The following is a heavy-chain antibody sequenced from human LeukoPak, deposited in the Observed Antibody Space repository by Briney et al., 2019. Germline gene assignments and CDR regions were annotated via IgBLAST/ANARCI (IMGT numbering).Heavy chain of an antibody. V-gene: IGHV3-7*01. Sequence: GGSLRLSCVASRFTFSNHYMSWVRQAPGKGLEWVATIKPDGSETFYVDSVKGRFTVPRDNAKNSLYLQMSSLRAEDTAVYHCARNLVHLWNVFDFWGLGTMVTVSS. D-gene: IGHD5-18*01. J-gene: IGHJ3*01. CDR1: RFTFSNHY. CDR3: ARNLVHLWNVFDF. CDR2: IKPDGSET.